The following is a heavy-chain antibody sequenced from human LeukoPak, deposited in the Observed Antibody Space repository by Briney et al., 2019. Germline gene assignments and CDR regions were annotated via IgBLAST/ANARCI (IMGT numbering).Heavy chain of an antibody. J-gene: IGHJ5*02. CDR2: INPNSGGT. Sequence: GASVKVSCKASGYTFTGYYMHWVRQAPGQGLEWMGWINPNSGGTNYAQKFQGRVTMTRDTSISTAYMELSRLRSDDTAVYYCARDTPVATPSSVNWFDPWGQGTLVTVSS. D-gene: IGHD5-12*01. CDR1: GYTFTGYY. CDR3: ARDTPVATPSSVNWFDP. V-gene: IGHV1-2*02.